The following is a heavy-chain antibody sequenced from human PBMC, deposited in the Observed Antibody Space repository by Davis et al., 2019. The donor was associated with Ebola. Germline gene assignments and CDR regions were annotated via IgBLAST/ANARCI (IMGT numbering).Heavy chain of an antibody. D-gene: IGHD6-13*01. CDR3: VKRIAAAGLWYYFDY. CDR1: GFAFSNNA. J-gene: IGHJ4*02. CDR2: ISGSGGST. V-gene: IGHV3-23*01. Sequence: GESLKISCAASGFAFSNNAMTWVRQAPGKGLEWVSAISGSGGSTYYADSVKGRFTISRDNSKNTLYLQMNSLRAEDTAVYYCVKRIAAAGLWYYFDYWGQGTLVTVSS.